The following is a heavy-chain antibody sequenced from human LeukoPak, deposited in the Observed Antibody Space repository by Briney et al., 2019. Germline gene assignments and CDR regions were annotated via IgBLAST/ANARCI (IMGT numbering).Heavy chain of an antibody. CDR3: ARVIAATTNSFYCGMDV. CDR1: GYTFTDYH. Sequence: ASVKVSFKASGYTFTDYHMHWVRQAPGQGLEWMGWINPNSGGTNYAPKLQGRVTMTRDTSANTVYMELSSLRSEDTAVYYCARVIAATTNSFYCGMDVWGQGTTVTVSS. V-gene: IGHV1-2*02. D-gene: IGHD6-6*01. J-gene: IGHJ6*02. CDR2: INPNSGGT.